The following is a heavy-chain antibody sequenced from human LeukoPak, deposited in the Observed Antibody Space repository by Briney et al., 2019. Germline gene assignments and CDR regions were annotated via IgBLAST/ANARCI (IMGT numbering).Heavy chain of an antibody. J-gene: IGHJ4*02. CDR1: GYTFTDYY. D-gene: IGHD4-17*01. V-gene: IGHV1-2*02. CDR3: ARVKPFSYGDYTHYF. Sequence: GASVKVSCKASGYTFTDYYIHWVRQAPGQGLEWMRWINPNNGGTNYAQKFQGRVTMTRDTSISTAYMELSSLRSDDTAVYYCARVKPFSYGDYTHYFWGQGTLVSVSS. CDR2: INPNNGGT.